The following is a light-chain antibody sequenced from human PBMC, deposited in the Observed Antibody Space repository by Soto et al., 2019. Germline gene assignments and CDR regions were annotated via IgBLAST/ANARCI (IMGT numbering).Light chain of an antibody. Sequence: QSVLTQPPSVSGAPGQRVTISCTGSSSNIGAGYDVHWYQQLPGTAPKLLIYGNSNRPSGVPDRFSGSNSGTSASLAITGLQAEDEADYYCQSYDSSLYVFGTGTQLTVL. CDR2: GNS. CDR3: QSYDSSLYV. J-gene: IGLJ1*01. CDR1: SSNIGAGYD. V-gene: IGLV1-40*01.